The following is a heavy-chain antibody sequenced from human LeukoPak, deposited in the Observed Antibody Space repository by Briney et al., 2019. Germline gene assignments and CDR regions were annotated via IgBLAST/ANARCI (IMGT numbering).Heavy chain of an antibody. Sequence: ASAKVSCKASGYTFTSYGISWVRQAPGQGLEWMGWISAYNGNTNYAQKLQGRVTMTTDTSTSTAYMELRSLRSDDTAAYYCAREWWGYDVLTGDNWFDPWGQGTLVTVSS. J-gene: IGHJ5*02. V-gene: IGHV1-18*01. CDR3: AREWWGYDVLTGDNWFDP. CDR1: GYTFTSYG. D-gene: IGHD3-9*01. CDR2: ISAYNGNT.